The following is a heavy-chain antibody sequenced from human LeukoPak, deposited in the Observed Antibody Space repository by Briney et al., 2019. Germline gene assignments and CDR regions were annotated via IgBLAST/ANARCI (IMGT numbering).Heavy chain of an antibody. CDR3: AKDNYYDSSGYLAG. J-gene: IGHJ4*02. CDR1: GFTFSNYA. D-gene: IGHD3-22*01. CDR2: VSWNSGTI. V-gene: IGHV3-9*01. Sequence: GGSLRLSCAASGFTFSNYAMHWVRQAPGKGLEWVSGVSWNSGTIGYADSVKGRFTISRDNAKNSLYLQMNSLRAEDTALYYCAKDNYYDSSGYLAGWGQGTLVTVSS.